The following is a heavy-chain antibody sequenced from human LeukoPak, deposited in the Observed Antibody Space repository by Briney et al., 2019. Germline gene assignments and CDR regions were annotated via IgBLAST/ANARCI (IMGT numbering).Heavy chain of an antibody. Sequence: ASVKVSCKASGYTFTGYYMHWVRQAPGQGLERMGWINPNSGGTNYAQKFQGRVTMTRDTSISTAYMELSRLRSDDTAVYYCARSYIVVVPAAIGYWGQGTLVTVSS. D-gene: IGHD2-2*01. J-gene: IGHJ4*02. V-gene: IGHV1-2*02. CDR1: GYTFTGYY. CDR3: ARSYIVVVPAAIGY. CDR2: INPNSGGT.